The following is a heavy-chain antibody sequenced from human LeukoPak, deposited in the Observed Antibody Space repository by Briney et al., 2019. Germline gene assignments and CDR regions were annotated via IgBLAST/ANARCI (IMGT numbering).Heavy chain of an antibody. V-gene: IGHV4-30-2*01. CDR3: ARDGFEDSSSNWFDP. D-gene: IGHD6-6*01. CDR2: IYHSGST. CDR1: GGSISSGGYY. J-gene: IGHJ5*02. Sequence: PSQTLSLTCTVSGGSISSGGYYWSWIRQPPGKGLEWIGYIYHSGSTYYSPSLKSRVTISVDRSKNQFSMKLSSVTAADTAVYYCARDGFEDSSSNWFDPWGQGTLVTVSS.